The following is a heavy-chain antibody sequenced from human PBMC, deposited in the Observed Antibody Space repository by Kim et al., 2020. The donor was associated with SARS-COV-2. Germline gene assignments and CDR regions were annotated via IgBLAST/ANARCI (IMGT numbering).Heavy chain of an antibody. CDR3: ARGGRGDHFYNGMDV. V-gene: IGHV1-18*01. J-gene: IGHJ6*02. Sequence: ASVKVSCRDSGYTFAAYGISWVRQARGQGLEWMGGIGAYNGMSDYGQTFHDRITMTTDISSSTAYLEVRSLRSDDTAIYYCARGGRGDHFYNGMDVWGQGTAVIVSS. D-gene: IGHD2-21*02. CDR2: IGAYNGMS. CDR1: GYTFAAYG.